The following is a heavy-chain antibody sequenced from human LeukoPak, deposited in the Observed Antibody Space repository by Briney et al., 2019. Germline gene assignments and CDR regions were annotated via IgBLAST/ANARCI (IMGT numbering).Heavy chain of an antibody. J-gene: IGHJ4*02. V-gene: IGHV3-30-3*01. Sequence: PGRSLRLSCAASGFTFSSYAMHWVHQAPGKGLEWVAVISYDGSNKYYADSVKGRFTISRDNSKNTLYLQMNSLRDEDTAVYYCARVWQDYSGVDYWGQGTLVTVSS. D-gene: IGHD2-21*01. CDR2: ISYDGSNK. CDR3: ARVWQDYSGVDY. CDR1: GFTFSSYA.